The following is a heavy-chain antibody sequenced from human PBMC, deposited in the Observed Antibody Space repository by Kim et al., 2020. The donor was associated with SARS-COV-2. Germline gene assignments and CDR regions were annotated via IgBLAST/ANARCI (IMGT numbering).Heavy chain of an antibody. CDR2: TT. J-gene: IGHJ4*02. Sequence: TTYYNPSLKSRVTISVDTSKNQFSLKLSSVTAADTAVYYCARLKLVAPDYWGQGTLVTVSS. D-gene: IGHD5-12*01. CDR3: ARLKLVAPDY. V-gene: IGHV4-39*01.